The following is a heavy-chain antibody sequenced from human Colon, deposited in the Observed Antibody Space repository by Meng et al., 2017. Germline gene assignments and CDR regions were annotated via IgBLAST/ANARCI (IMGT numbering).Heavy chain of an antibody. CDR1: GASIDYSSYY. Sequence: QVQLQESGPGLVQPSETLSLTCSVSGASIDYSSYYWGWIRQPPGKGLEWIGNIYYSGSTHYNPSLKSRATISLDKSKNQLSLKLNSVTAADTAVYYCASSDYYRSDYWGQGTLVTVSS. CDR2: IYYSGST. J-gene: IGHJ4*02. D-gene: IGHD3-22*01. CDR3: ASSDYYRSDY. V-gene: IGHV4-39*07.